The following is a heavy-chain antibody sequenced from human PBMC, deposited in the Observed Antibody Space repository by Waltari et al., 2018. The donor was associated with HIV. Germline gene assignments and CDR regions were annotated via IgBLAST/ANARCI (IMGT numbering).Heavy chain of an antibody. CDR2: ISHNGGGT. J-gene: IGHJ3*02. CDR1: GYTFTGYY. Sequence: QVQLVQSGAEVKKPGASVKVSCKASGYTFTGYYMHWVQQAPGQGLEWMGEISHNGGGTNSAQNCQGRGIMMRDTSSSTAYMELSRRRYHDTAVYYCARVSPATLYSRYDRGAFDIWGQGTMVTVSS. V-gene: IGHV1-2*02. D-gene: IGHD5-12*01. CDR3: ARVSPATLYSRYDRGAFDI.